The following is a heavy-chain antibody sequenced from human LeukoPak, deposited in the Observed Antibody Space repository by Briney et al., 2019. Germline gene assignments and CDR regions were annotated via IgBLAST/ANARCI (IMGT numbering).Heavy chain of an antibody. CDR2: ISAYNGNT. V-gene: IGHV1-18*01. D-gene: IGHD6-19*01. Sequence: ASVTVSFKASVYTFTSHGISWVRQAPGQGLEWMGWISAYNGNTNYAQKLQGRVTMTTDTSTSTAYMELRSLRSDDTAVYYCARESSGWYGYWGQGTLVTVSS. CDR3: ARESSGWYGY. CDR1: VYTFTSHG. J-gene: IGHJ4*02.